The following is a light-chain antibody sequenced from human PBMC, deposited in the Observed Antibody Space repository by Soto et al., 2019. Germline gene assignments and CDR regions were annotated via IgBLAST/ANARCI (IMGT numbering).Light chain of an antibody. CDR3: HHYGIYPLP. V-gene: IGKV3-20*01. CDR1: QSVSSSY. Sequence: EIVLTQSPGTLSLSPGERATLSCRASQSVSSSYLAWYQQKPGQAPRPLIYGASSRAIGIPDRFSGSGSGTDYTLTISRLEPEDFALYYGHHYGIYPLPFGQCTKVDSK. J-gene: IGKJ1*01. CDR2: GAS.